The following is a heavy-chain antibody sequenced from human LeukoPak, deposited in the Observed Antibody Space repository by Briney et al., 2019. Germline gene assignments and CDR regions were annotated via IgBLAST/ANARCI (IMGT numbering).Heavy chain of an antibody. CDR2: IYYSGST. CDR1: GGSITSYY. J-gene: IGHJ5*02. D-gene: IGHD3-10*01. V-gene: IGHV4-59*01. Sequence: PSETLSLTCTVSGGSITSYYWTWIRQPPGKGLEWIGYIYYSGSTSHNPSLKSRVTISVDTSKNQFSLKLSSVTAADTAVYYCARGGVNYKIAGPWGQGALVTVSS. CDR3: ARGGVNYKIAGP.